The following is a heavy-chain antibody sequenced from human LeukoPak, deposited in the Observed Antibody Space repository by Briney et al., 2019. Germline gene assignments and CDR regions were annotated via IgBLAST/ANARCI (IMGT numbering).Heavy chain of an antibody. D-gene: IGHD6-19*01. V-gene: IGHV3-21*04. Sequence: GGSLRLSCAASGFTFSTYNMNWVRQAPGKGLEWVSSISSSSSYIYYADSVKGRFTISRDNAKNSLYLQMNSLRAEDTAVYYCAKGMRSGWYQGFDYWGQGTLVTVSS. CDR2: ISSSSSYI. J-gene: IGHJ4*02. CDR3: AKGMRSGWYQGFDY. CDR1: GFTFSTYN.